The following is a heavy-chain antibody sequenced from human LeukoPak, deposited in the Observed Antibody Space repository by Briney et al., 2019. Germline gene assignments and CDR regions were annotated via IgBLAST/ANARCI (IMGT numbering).Heavy chain of an antibody. CDR3: ARQIGGRLVRGFDF. V-gene: IGHV4-4*07. CDR2: IYTSGST. J-gene: IGHJ4*02. CDR1: GGSISSYY. Sequence: SETLSLTCTVSGGSISSYYWSWIRQPAGKGLEWIGRIYTSGSTKYNPSLKSRVTISVDTSKNQFSLNVASVTAADTAAYYCARQIGGRLVRGFDFWGQGSLVTVSS. D-gene: IGHD6-19*01.